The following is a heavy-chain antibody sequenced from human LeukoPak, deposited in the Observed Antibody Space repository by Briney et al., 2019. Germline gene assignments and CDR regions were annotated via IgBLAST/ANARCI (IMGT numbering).Heavy chain of an antibody. Sequence: PGGSLRLSCAASGFTFSNYALHWVRQAPGKGLEWVAFISYDGSNKYYADSVKGRFTISRDNSKNTLYLQMNSLRAEDTAVYYCATPPPYDSSGYYLYYFDYWGQGTLVTVSS. CDR1: GFTFSNYA. D-gene: IGHD3-22*01. V-gene: IGHV3-30*04. CDR2: ISYDGSNK. J-gene: IGHJ4*02. CDR3: ATPPPYDSSGYYLYYFDY.